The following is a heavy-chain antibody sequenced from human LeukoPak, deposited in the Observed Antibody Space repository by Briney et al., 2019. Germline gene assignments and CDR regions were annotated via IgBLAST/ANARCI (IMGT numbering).Heavy chain of an antibody. Sequence: GASVKVSCKASGGTFSSYAISWVRQAPGQGLEWMGGIIPIFGTANYAQKFQGRVTITADESTSTAYMELSSLRSEDTAVYYCAREGGGYCSSTSCPSFDYWGQGTLVTVSS. CDR3: AREGGGYCSSTSCPSFDY. CDR2: IIPIFGTA. CDR1: GGTFSSYA. J-gene: IGHJ4*02. D-gene: IGHD2-2*01. V-gene: IGHV1-69*13.